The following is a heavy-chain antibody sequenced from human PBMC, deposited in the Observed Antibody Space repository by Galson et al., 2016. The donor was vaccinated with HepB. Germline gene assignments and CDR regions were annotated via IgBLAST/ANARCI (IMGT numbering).Heavy chain of an antibody. V-gene: IGHV4-4*02. J-gene: IGHJ4*02. D-gene: IGHD4-23*01. CDR2: IFQSGTT. CDR1: GDSLSSGHW. CDR3: ARWAAHRVVESGADHYYFDH. Sequence: SETLSLTCAVSGDSLSSGHWWSWVRQPPGKGLEWIGEIFQSGTTHYSPSLESRVTMSVDKAQNQFSLKVSSVTAADTAVYYCARWAAHRVVESGADHYYFDHWGQGILVAVSS.